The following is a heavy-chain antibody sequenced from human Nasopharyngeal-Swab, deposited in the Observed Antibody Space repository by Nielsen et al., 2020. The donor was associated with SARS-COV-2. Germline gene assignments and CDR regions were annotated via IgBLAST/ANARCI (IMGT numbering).Heavy chain of an antibody. D-gene: IGHD2-15*01. J-gene: IGHJ3*01. CDR1: GFTFDDYA. CDR2: IRWDSGNI. Sequence: GGSLRLPCAASGFTFDDYAIHWVRQAPGRGLEWVSGIRWDSGNIGYADSVKGRFTISRDNAKNSLYLQMNSLRAEDTALYYCVKDNLLRAFDLWGQGTMVTVSS. V-gene: IGHV3-9*01. CDR3: VKDNLLRAFDL.